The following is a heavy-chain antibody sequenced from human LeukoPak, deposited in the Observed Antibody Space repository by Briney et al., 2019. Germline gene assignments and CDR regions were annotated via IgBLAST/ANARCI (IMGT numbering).Heavy chain of an antibody. CDR1: GGSISSYY. J-gene: IGHJ4*02. CDR2: IYYSGST. CDR3: ARGGYSGYDRNYDY. D-gene: IGHD5-12*01. Sequence: SETLSLTCTVSGGSISSYYWSWIRQPPGKGLEWIGYIYYSGSTNYNPSLKSRVTISVDTSKNQFSLKLSSVTAADTAVYYCARGGYSGYDRNYDYWGQGTLVTVSS. V-gene: IGHV4-59*01.